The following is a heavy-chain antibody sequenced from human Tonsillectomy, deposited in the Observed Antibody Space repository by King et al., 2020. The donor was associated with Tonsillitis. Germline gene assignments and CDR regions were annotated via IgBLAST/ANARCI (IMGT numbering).Heavy chain of an antibody. Sequence: QLQESGPGLVKPSQTLSLTCTVSGGSISSGDYYWSWIRQPPGKGLEWIGYIYYSGGTYYNPSLKSRITISVDTSKNQFSLKLSSVTAADTAVYYCASARYGDYGSYYFDDWGQGTLVTVSS. CDR2: IYYSGGT. CDR3: ASARYGDYGSYYFDD. J-gene: IGHJ4*02. D-gene: IGHD4-17*01. CDR1: GGSISSGDYY. V-gene: IGHV4-30-4*01.